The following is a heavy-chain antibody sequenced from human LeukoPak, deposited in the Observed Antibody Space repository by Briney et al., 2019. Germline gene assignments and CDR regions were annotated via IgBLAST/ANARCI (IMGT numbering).Heavy chain of an antibody. J-gene: IGHJ6*02. CDR1: GFIFSSYS. V-gene: IGHV3-48*02. CDR3: ARDEGWYGRGLDV. CDR2: ISSGSG. D-gene: IGHD2-15*01. Sequence: GGSLRLSCAASGFIFSSYSMNWVRQAPGKGLEWISYISSGSGYYADSVKGRFTISRDKAKNSLFLQMNSLRDEDTAVYYCARDEGWYGRGLDVWGQGTTVTVSS.